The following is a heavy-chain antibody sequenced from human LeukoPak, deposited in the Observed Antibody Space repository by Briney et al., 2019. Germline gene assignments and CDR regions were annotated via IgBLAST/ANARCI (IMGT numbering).Heavy chain of an antibody. CDR3: ARGGANRFDH. J-gene: IGHJ4*02. CDR2: IGADGSEK. CDR1: GFTVSNNY. D-gene: IGHD1-26*01. Sequence: GGSLRLSCAASGFTVSNNYMSWVRQAPGKGLEWVGKIGADGSEKYYVDSVKGRFTLARDNARNSLYLQMNSLRDEDTAVYYCARGGANRFDHWGQGILVAVSS. V-gene: IGHV3-7*01.